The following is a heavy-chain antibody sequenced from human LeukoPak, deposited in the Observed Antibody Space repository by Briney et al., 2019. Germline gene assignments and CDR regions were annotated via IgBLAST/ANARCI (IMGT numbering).Heavy chain of an antibody. CDR3: ARALLVPLAMSKGWPPDAFDI. V-gene: IGHV4-38-2*02. D-gene: IGHD2-2*01. CDR2: IYHSGST. J-gene: IGHJ3*02. Sequence: AETLSLTCTVSGYSISSGYYWGWIRQPPGKGLGGIGSIYHSGSTNYNPSLKSRVTLSLDTSKNQFSLKLSSVTAADTAVYYCARALLVPLAMSKGWPPDAFDIWGQGTMITVSS. CDR1: GYSISSGYY.